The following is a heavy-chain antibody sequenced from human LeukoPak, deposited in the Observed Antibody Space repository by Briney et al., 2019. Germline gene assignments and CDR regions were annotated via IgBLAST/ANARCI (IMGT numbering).Heavy chain of an antibody. CDR1: GFTFSNFW. CDR2: IKEDGSDK. CDR3: TRWTDWYFDL. V-gene: IGHV3-7*01. J-gene: IGHJ2*01. D-gene: IGHD3/OR15-3a*01. Sequence: GGYLRLSCAASGFTFSNFWMSWVRQAPGKGLEWVANIKEDGSDKNYVDSVKGRFTISRDNAQKSLYLQMISLRVEDTAVYYCTRWTDWYFDLWGRGTLVTVSS.